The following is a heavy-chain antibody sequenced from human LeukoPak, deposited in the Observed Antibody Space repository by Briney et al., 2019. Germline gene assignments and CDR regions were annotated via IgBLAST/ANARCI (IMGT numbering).Heavy chain of an antibody. J-gene: IGHJ4*02. D-gene: IGHD1-26*01. Sequence: PGGSLRLSCAASGFTFSSYAMHWVRQAPGRGLEWVAVISYDGSNKYYADSVKGRFTISRDNSKNTLYLQMNSLRAEDTAVYYCAKLTTTWELRGAYFDYWGQGTLVTVSS. CDR3: AKLTTTWELRGAYFDY. CDR1: GFTFSSYA. V-gene: IGHV3-30*04. CDR2: ISYDGSNK.